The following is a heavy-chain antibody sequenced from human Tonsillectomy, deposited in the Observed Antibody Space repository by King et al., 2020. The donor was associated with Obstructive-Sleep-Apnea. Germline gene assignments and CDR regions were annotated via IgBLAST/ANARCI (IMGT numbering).Heavy chain of an antibody. CDR3: ATSIVGADLFDY. J-gene: IGHJ4*02. CDR2: ISSSSRYI. CDR1: GFTFSSYS. V-gene: IGHV3-21*01. Sequence: VQLVESGGGLVKPGGSLRLSCAASGFTFSSYSMNWVRQAPGKGLEWVSSISSSSRYIYYADSVKGRFTISRDNAKNSLYLQMNSLRAEDTAVYYCATSIVGADLFDYWGQGTLVTVSS. D-gene: IGHD1-26*01.